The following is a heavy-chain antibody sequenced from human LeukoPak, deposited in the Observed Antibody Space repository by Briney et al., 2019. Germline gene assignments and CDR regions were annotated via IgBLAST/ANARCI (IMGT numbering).Heavy chain of an antibody. J-gene: IGHJ4*02. CDR3: AKDLTAKLRYSDWLTDY. D-gene: IGHD3-9*01. CDR2: MSYDGSNK. CDR1: GFTFSSYG. V-gene: IGHV3-30*18. Sequence: GGSLRLSCAASGFTFSSYGMHWVRQAPGKGLEWVAVMSYDGSNKYYADSVKGRFTISRDNSKNTLYLQMNSLRAEDTAVYYCAKDLTAKLRYSDWLTDYWGQGTLVTVSS.